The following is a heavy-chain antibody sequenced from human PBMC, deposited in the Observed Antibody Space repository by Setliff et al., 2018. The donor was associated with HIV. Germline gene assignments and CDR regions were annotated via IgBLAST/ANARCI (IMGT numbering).Heavy chain of an antibody. Sequence: GASVKVSCKASGGTFSSYAISWVRQAPGQGLEWMGGIIPIFGTANYAQKFQGRVTITTDESTSTAYMELSSLRSEDTAVYYCARDRQDYSAGSYIYYFDYWGQGTLVTVSS. CDR2: IIPIFGTA. J-gene: IGHJ4*02. CDR3: ARDRQDYSAGSYIYYFDY. D-gene: IGHD3-10*01. V-gene: IGHV1-69*05. CDR1: GGTFSSYA.